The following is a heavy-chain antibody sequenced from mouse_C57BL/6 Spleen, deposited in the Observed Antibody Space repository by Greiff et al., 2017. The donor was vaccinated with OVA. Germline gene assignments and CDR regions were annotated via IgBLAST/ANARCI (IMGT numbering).Heavy chain of an antibody. CDR2: IHPNSGST. J-gene: IGHJ2*01. CDR3: ARGYDYDEGVCYFDY. V-gene: IGHV1-64*01. D-gene: IGHD2-4*01. Sequence: QVQLQQPGAELVKPGASVKLSCKASGYTFTSYWMHWVKQRPGQGLEWIGMIHPNSGSTNYNEKFKSKATLTVDKSSSTAYMQLSSLTSEDSAVYYCARGYDYDEGVCYFDYWGQGTTLTVSS. CDR1: GYTFTSYW.